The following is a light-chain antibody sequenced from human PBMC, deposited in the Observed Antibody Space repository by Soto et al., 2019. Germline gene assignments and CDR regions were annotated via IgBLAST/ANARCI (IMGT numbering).Light chain of an antibody. V-gene: IGKV3-15*01. CDR3: QQYNNWPPIT. CDR1: QGIGDT. CDR2: DTS. Sequence: EVMLTQSPATLSVSPGDVXXXSXXXSQGIGDTLAWYQHKPGQTPRLLIYDTSARATGVPARFSGSRSGPEFTLTINSLQSEDFAVYFCQQYNNWPPITFGQGTRLEIK. J-gene: IGKJ5*01.